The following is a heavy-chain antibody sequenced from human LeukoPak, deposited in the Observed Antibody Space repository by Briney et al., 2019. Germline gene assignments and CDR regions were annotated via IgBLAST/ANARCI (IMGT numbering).Heavy chain of an antibody. V-gene: IGHV1-2*02. Sequence: ASVKVSCKASGYTFTGYYMHWVRQAPGQGLEWMGWINPNSGGTNYAQKSQGRVTMTRDTSISTAYMELSRLRSDDTAVYYCARDLYYGSGSYYNRYNWFDPWGQGTLVTVSS. CDR3: ARDLYYGSGSYYNRYNWFDP. J-gene: IGHJ5*02. CDR2: INPNSGGT. CDR1: GYTFTGYY. D-gene: IGHD3-10*01.